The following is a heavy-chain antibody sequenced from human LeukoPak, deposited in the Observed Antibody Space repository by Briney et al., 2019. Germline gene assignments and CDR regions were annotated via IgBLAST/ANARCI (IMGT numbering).Heavy chain of an antibody. Sequence: GSLRLSCAASGFTFSDYYMSWIRQAPGKGLEWVSYISSSGSTIYYADSVKGRFTISRDNAKNSLYLQMSSLGAEDTAVYYCARALIVVGWFDPWGQGTLVTVSS. V-gene: IGHV3-11*01. CDR3: ARALIVVGWFDP. D-gene: IGHD3-22*01. J-gene: IGHJ5*02. CDR1: GFTFSDYY. CDR2: ISSSGSTI.